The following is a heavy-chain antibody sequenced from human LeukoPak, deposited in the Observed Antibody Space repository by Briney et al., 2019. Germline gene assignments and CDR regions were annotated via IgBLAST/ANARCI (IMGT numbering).Heavy chain of an antibody. Sequence: SETLSLTCTVSGGSISSYYWSWIRQPPGKGLEWIGYIYYSGSTNYNPSLKSRVTISVDTSKNQFSLKLSSVTAADTAVYYCARRAPGRGFDYWGQGTLVTVSS. V-gene: IGHV4-59*08. CDR2: IYYSGST. CDR3: ARRAPGRGFDY. CDR1: GGSISSYY. D-gene: IGHD1-14*01. J-gene: IGHJ4*02.